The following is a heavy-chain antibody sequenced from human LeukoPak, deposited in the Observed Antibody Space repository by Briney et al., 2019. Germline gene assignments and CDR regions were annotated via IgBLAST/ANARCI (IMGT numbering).Heavy chain of an antibody. CDR2: ISPNSGGT. J-gene: IGHJ3*02. D-gene: IGHD1-26*01. CDR1: GYTFTGYY. Sequence: ASVKVSCKASGYTFTGYYMHWVRQAPGQGLEWMGWISPNSGGTNYAQKFQGWVIMTRDTSISTAYMELSRLRSDDTAVYYCARQIVGASRADAFDIWGQGTMVTVSS. CDR3: ARQIVGASRADAFDI. V-gene: IGHV1-2*04.